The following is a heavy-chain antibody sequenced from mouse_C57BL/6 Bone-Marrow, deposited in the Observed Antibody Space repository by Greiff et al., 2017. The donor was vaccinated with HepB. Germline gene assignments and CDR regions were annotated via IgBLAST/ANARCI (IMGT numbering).Heavy chain of an antibody. Sequence: VQLQQSGAELMKPGASVKLSCKATGYTFTGYWIEWVKQRPGHGLEWIGEILPGSGSTNYNEKFKGKATFTADTSSNTAYMHLSSLTTEDSAIYYLARLYYDYDESYYAMDYWGQGTSVTVSS. CDR2: ILPGSGST. V-gene: IGHV1-9*01. J-gene: IGHJ4*01. CDR1: GYTFTGYW. D-gene: IGHD2-4*01. CDR3: ARLYYDYDESYYAMDY.